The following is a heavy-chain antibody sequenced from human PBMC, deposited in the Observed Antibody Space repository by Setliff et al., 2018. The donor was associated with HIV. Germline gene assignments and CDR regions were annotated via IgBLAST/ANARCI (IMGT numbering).Heavy chain of an antibody. Sequence: ASVKVSCKASGYTFTNSDINWVRQAPGQGLEWMGIINPSGGSTNYAQKFQGRVTMTRDTSTSTVYMELSSLRFEDTAVYYCARDLGSITIFGVVIQGAFDMWGQGTMVTVS. CDR3: ARDLGSITIFGVVIQGAFDM. CDR1: GYTFTNSD. V-gene: IGHV1-46*01. CDR2: INPSGGST. D-gene: IGHD3-3*01. J-gene: IGHJ3*02.